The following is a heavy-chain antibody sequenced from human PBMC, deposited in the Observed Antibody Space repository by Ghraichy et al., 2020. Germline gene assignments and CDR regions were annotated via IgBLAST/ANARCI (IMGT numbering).Heavy chain of an antibody. CDR3: ARMYCSGGSCYSRDYYMDG. V-gene: IGHV4-30-4*07. Sequence: SLNISCAVSGGSISSGGYSWSWIRQPPGKGLEWIGYIYYSGSTYYNPSLKSRVTISVDTSKNQFSLKLSSVTAADTAVYYCARMYCSGGSCYSRDYYMDGWGKGTTVTVSS. J-gene: IGHJ6*03. CDR1: GGSISSGGYS. CDR2: IYYSGST. D-gene: IGHD2-15*01.